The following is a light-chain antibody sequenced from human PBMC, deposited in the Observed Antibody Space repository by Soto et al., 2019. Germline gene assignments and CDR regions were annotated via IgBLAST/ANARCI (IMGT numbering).Light chain of an antibody. J-gene: IGLJ3*02. CDR1: SSDVGGYNY. CDR3: SSYTSISTWV. V-gene: IGLV2-14*01. CDR2: EVS. Sequence: QAVVTQPASVSGSPGQSITFSCTGTSSDVGGYNYVSWYQHHPGKAPKLMIYEVSNRPSGVSNRFSGSKSGNTASLTISGLQAEDEADYYCSSYTSISTWVFGGGTKLTVL.